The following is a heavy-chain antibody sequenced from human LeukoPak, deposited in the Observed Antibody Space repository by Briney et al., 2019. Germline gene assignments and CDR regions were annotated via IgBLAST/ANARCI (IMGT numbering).Heavy chain of an antibody. CDR3: ARDGRRIAAAGLIYYYYGMDV. D-gene: IGHD6-13*01. CDR2: IYTSGST. J-gene: IGHJ6*02. V-gene: IGHV4-61*02. CDR1: GGSIGSGGYY. Sequence: SQTLSLTCTVSGGSIGSGGYYWSWIRQPAGKGLEWIGRIYTSGSTNYNPSLKSRVTMSVDTSKNQFSLKLSSVTAADTAVYYCARDGRRIAAAGLIYYYYGMDVWGQGTTVTVSS.